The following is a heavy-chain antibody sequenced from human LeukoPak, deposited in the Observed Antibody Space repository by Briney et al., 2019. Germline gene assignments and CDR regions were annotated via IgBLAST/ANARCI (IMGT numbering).Heavy chain of an antibody. CDR2: IRSSGTTI. Sequence: GGSLRLSCAASGFSFSRYSMNWVRQAPGKGLEWVSYIRSSGTTIHYADSVKGRFTISRDNAKNSLYLQMNSLRAEDTAVYYCARDRGAVTDVFDYWGQGTLVTVSS. V-gene: IGHV3-48*04. CDR1: GFSFSRYS. J-gene: IGHJ4*02. D-gene: IGHD6-19*01. CDR3: ARDRGAVTDVFDY.